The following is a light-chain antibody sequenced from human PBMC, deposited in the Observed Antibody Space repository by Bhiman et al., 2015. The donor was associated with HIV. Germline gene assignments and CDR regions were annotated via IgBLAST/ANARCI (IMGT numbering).Light chain of an antibody. Sequence: QSALTQPPSASGSPGQSVTIPCTGSSSDIGAYKYVSWYQHHPGKAPKFLIYEVNKRPSGVPDRFSGSKSGNTASLTISGLQAEDEADYYCSSYTTSSTYVFGAGTKVTVL. J-gene: IGLJ1*01. CDR2: EVN. CDR3: SSYTTSSTYV. CDR1: SSDIGAYKY. V-gene: IGLV2-8*01.